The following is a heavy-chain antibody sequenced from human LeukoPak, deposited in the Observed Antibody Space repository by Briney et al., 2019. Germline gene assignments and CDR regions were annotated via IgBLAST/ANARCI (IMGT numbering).Heavy chain of an antibody. CDR2: IYSGGDT. Sequence: PGGSLILSCASSGFTGSINYISGVRQAPGTGLEWVADIYSGGDTYYADSVKGRFTISSDNSKNTLYLQMNSLRAEDTAVYYCAKAVGAARSYWFDPWGQGTLVTVSS. V-gene: IGHV3-53*01. J-gene: IGHJ5*02. CDR3: AKAVGAARSYWFDP. D-gene: IGHD1-26*01. CDR1: GFTGSINY.